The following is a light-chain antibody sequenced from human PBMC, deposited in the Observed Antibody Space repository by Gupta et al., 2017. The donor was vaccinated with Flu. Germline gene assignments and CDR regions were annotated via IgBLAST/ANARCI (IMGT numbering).Light chain of an antibody. J-gene: IGLJ2*01. V-gene: IGLV1-40*01. Sequence: QSVLTQPPSVSGAPGQRITISCTGSSSNIGAGYGVHWYQQLPGTAPKLLVYGNSNRPSGVPDRFSGFKSGTSASLAITGLQAEDEADYYCQSYDSSLSGSVVFGGGTRLTVL. CDR2: GNS. CDR1: SSNIGAGYG. CDR3: QSYDSSLSGSVV.